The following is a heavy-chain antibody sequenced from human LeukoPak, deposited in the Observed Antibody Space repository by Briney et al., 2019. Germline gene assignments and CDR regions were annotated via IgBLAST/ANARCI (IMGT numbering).Heavy chain of an antibody. CDR3: ARDGRLHGSGYDY. V-gene: IGHV3-30-3*01. CDR2: KSYDGSNK. J-gene: IGHJ4*02. Sequence: GRSLRLSCAASGFTFSSYAMHWVRQAPGKGLEWVAVKSYDGSNKYYADSVKGRFTISRDNSKNTLYLQMNSLRAEDTAVYYCARDGRLHGSGYDYWGQGTLVTVSS. CDR1: GFTFSSYA. D-gene: IGHD3-10*01.